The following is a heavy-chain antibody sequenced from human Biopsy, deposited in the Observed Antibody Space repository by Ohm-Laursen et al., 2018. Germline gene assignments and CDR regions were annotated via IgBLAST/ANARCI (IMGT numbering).Heavy chain of an antibody. V-gene: IGHV1-24*01. J-gene: IGHJ4*02. Sequence: SVKVSCKASGGAFTNYAINWVRQAPGKGLEWMGGFAPENGKTVYAQNFQARVSMTEDTSTDTAYMELRSLRSEDTAVYYCAADINVWNVNYWGQGTQVTVSS. D-gene: IGHD1-1*01. CDR2: FAPENGKT. CDR3: AADINVWNVNY. CDR1: GGAFTNYA.